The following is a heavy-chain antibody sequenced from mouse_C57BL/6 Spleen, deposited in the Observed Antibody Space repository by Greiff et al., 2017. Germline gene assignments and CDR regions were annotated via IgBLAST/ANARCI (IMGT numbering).Heavy chain of an antibody. D-gene: IGHD2-2*01. CDR3: ASQGATMVTTRYFDV. CDR2: ISYDGSN. J-gene: IGHJ1*03. Sequence: EVHLVESGPGLVKPSQSLSLTCSVTGYSITSGYYWNWIRQFPGNKLEWMGYISYDGSNNYNPSLKNRISITRYTSKNQFFLKLNSVTTEDTATYYCASQGATMVTTRYFDVWGTGTTVTVSS. V-gene: IGHV3-6*01. CDR1: GYSITSGYY.